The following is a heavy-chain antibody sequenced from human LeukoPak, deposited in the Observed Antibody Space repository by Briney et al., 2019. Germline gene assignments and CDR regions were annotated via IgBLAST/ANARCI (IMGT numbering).Heavy chain of an antibody. D-gene: IGHD6-19*01. J-gene: IGHJ6*02. CDR1: GISVSSYA. Sequence: GGSLRLSCAVSGISVSSYAVHWVRQAPGKGLESVAVMPQDGSNEHYADSVKGRFTISRDMSKNTVFLLMNSLRGEDTAVYYCARAGSSGSYYMYYGMDVWGQGTTVVVSS. V-gene: IGHV3-30*04. CDR2: MPQDGSNE. CDR3: ARAGSSGSYYMYYGMDV.